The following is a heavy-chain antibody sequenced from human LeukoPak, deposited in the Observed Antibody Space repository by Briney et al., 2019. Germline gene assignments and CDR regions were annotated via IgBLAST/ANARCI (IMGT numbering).Heavy chain of an antibody. CDR1: GFTFGDYA. CDR3: TRVSPPPDFWSGYNIDY. CDR2: IRSKAYGGTT. Sequence: GGSLRLSCTTSGFTFGDYAMSWVRQAPGKGLEWVGFIRSKAYGGTTEYAASVKGRFTISRDDSKSIAYLQMNSLKTEEKALYYFTRVSPPPDFWSGYNIDYWGQGTLVTVSS. J-gene: IGHJ4*02. V-gene: IGHV3-49*04. D-gene: IGHD3-3*01.